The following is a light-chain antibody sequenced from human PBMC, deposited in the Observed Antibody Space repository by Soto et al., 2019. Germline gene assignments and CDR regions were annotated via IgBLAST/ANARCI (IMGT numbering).Light chain of an antibody. J-gene: IGKJ1*01. CDR1: QSLVHTDGNTY. CDR3: MQTTECSRT. Sequence: DIVMTQTPLSSPVTLGQPVSISCRSSQSLVHTDGNTYLSGFQQRPGQPPRLLIYKISNRFSGVPDRFSGSGSATDFTLKISRVDAEDVGIYYCMQTTECSRTFVQGTKVAIK. CDR2: KIS. V-gene: IGKV2-24*01.